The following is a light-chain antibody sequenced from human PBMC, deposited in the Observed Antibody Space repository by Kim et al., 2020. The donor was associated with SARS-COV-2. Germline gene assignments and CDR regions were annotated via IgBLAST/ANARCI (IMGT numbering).Light chain of an antibody. Sequence: QSALTQPASVSGSPGQSITISCTGASSDIVSWYQHHPGEAPKLIIFEVNKRPSQISNRFSGSKSGNTASLTIAGLQAVDEANYYCRSYEGTVVFGGG. CDR2: EVN. J-gene: IGLJ2*01. CDR3: RSYEGTVV. V-gene: IGLV2-23*02. CDR1: SSDI.